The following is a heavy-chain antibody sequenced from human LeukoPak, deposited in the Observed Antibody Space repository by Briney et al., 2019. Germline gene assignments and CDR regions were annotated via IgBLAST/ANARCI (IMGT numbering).Heavy chain of an antibody. Sequence: GESLKISCKGSGYSFTSYWIGWVRQMPGKGLEWMGIIYPGDSDTRYSPSFQGQVTSSADKSISTAYLQWSSLKASDTAMYYCARLPVYCSGGSCYSGTYYYGMDVWGKGTTVTVSS. V-gene: IGHV5-51*01. D-gene: IGHD2-15*01. CDR1: GYSFTSYW. CDR3: ARLPVYCSGGSCYSGTYYYGMDV. J-gene: IGHJ6*04. CDR2: IYPGDSDT.